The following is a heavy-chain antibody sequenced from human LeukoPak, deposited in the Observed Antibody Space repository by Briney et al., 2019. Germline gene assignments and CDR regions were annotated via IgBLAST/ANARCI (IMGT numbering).Heavy chain of an antibody. Sequence: ASVKVSCKASGYTFTSYGISWVRQAPGQGLEWIGWISAYNGNTNYAQKLQGRVTMTTDTSTSTAYMELRSLRSDDTAVYYCARAQLIRGPVAGTGSIDYWGQGTLVTVSS. CDR3: ARAQLIRGPVAGTGSIDY. V-gene: IGHV1-18*01. D-gene: IGHD6-19*01. J-gene: IGHJ4*02. CDR2: ISAYNGNT. CDR1: GYTFTSYG.